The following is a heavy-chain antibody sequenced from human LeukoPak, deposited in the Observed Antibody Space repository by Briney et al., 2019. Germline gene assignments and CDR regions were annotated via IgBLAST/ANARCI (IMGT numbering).Heavy chain of an antibody. V-gene: IGHV1-69*06. Sequence: SVKVSCKASGGTFSSYAISWVRQAPGQGLEWMGGIIPIFGTPNYAQKFQGRVTITADKSTSTAYMELSSLRSEDTAVYYCARDPSYCSSTSCYKWFDPWGQGTLVTVSS. CDR1: GGTFSSYA. CDR2: IIPIFGTP. J-gene: IGHJ5*02. D-gene: IGHD2-2*02. CDR3: ARDPSYCSSTSCYKWFDP.